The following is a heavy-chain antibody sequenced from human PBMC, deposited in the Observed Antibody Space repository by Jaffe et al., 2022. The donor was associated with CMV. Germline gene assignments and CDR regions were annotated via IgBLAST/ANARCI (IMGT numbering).Heavy chain of an antibody. CDR3: ARARDYYDSSGYYSGYFDY. V-gene: IGHV4-61*01. CDR2: IYYSGST. CDR1: GGSVSSGSYY. Sequence: QVQLQESGPGLVKPSETLSLTCTVSGGSVSSGSYYWSWIRQPPGKGLEWIGYIYYSGSTNYNPSLKSRVTISVDTSKNQFSLKLSSVTAADTAVYYCARARDYYDSSGYYSGYFDYWGQGTLVTVSS. J-gene: IGHJ4*02. D-gene: IGHD3-22*01.